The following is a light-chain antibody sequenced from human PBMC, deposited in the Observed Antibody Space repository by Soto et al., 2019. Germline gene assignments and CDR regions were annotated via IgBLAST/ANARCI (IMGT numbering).Light chain of an antibody. J-gene: IGKJ2*01. Sequence: DIQMTQSPSSLSASVGDRVTITCRASQSISSYLNWYQQNPGKAPKLLIYASSSLKSGVPARFIGRCYGTDFTLTISSLQPEDFATYYCQQSYSTPYNFGQGTQLEIK. CDR2: ASS. CDR1: QSISSY. V-gene: IGKV1-39*01. CDR3: QQSYSTPYN.